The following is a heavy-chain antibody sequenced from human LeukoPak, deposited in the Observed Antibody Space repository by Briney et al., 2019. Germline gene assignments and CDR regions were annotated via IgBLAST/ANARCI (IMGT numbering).Heavy chain of an antibody. D-gene: IGHD2-2*01. CDR3: AGGGSEYCSSTSCYLVEY. Sequence: GGSLRLSCAASGFTFSDYNMNWVRQSPEKGLEWVSSITSGTTYIYYADSVKGRFTISRDNAKNTLYLQMNSLRAEDTAVYYCAGGGSEYCSSTSCYLVEYWGQGTLVTVSS. V-gene: IGHV3-21*01. CDR1: GFTFSDYN. J-gene: IGHJ4*02. CDR2: ITSGTTYI.